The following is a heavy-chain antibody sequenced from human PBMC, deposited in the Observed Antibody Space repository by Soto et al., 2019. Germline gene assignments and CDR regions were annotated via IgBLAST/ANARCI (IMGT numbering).Heavy chain of an antibody. CDR2: ISAYNGNT. Sequence: ASVKVSCKASGYTFTSYGISWVRQAPGQGLEWMGWISAYNGNTNYAQKLQGRVTMTTDTSTSTAYMELRSLRSDDTAVYYCARQKLGQGMGGGTRGNYWGRGTLVTVSS. J-gene: IGHJ4*01. CDR1: GYTFTSYG. V-gene: IGHV1-18*01. CDR3: ARQKLGQGMGGGTRGNY. D-gene: IGHD7-27*01.